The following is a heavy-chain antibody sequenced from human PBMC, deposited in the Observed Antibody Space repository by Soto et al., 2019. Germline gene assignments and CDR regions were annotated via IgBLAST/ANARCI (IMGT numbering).Heavy chain of an antibody. CDR3: ARVPDNRSGWYYYYGMDV. D-gene: IGHD1-20*01. CDR1: GGSFSGYY. J-gene: IGHJ6*02. Sequence: QVQLQQWGAGLLKPSETLSLTCAVYGGSFSGYYWSWIRQPPGKGLEWIGEINHSGSTNYNPSLKSRVTISVDTSKTQFSLKLSSVTAADTAVYYCARVPDNRSGWYYYYGMDVWGQGTTVTVSS. CDR2: INHSGST. V-gene: IGHV4-34*01.